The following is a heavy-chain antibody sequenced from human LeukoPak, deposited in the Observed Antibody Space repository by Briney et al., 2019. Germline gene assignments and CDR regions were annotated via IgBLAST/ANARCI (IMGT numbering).Heavy chain of an antibody. V-gene: IGHV4-59*01. CDR3: ARKYWYFDL. Sequence: SETLSLTCTVSGGSISSYYWSWIRQPPGKGLEWIGYIYYSGSTNYNPSLKSRVTISVDTSKNQFSLKLSSVTAADTAVYYYARKYWYFDLWGRGTLVTVSS. J-gene: IGHJ2*01. CDR1: GGSISSYY. CDR2: IYYSGST.